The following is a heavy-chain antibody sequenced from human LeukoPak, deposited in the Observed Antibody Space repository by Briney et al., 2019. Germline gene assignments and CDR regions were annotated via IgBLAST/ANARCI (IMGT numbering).Heavy chain of an antibody. CDR3: AREGVSSGFFDY. J-gene: IGHJ4*02. CDR2: IYYSGST. CDR1: GGSISSYY. D-gene: IGHD3-22*01. V-gene: IGHV4-59*01. Sequence: SETLSLTCTVSGGSISSYYWSWIRRPPGKGLEWIGYIYYSGSTNYNPSLKSRVTISVDTSKNQFSLKLSSVTAADTAVYYCAREGVSSGFFDYWGQGTLVTVSS.